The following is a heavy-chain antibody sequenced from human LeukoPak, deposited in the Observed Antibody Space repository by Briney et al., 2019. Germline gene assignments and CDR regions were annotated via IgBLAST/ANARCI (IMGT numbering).Heavy chain of an antibody. V-gene: IGHV3-48*02. Sequence: GESLRLSCAASGFTFSSYSMNWVRQAPGKGLEWVSYISSSSSTIYYADSVKGRFTISRDNAKNSLYLQMNSLRDEDTAVYYCARGGIFGVVIPGAFDIWGQGTMVTVSS. CDR2: ISSSSSTI. D-gene: IGHD3-3*01. CDR1: GFTFSSYS. CDR3: ARGGIFGVVIPGAFDI. J-gene: IGHJ3*02.